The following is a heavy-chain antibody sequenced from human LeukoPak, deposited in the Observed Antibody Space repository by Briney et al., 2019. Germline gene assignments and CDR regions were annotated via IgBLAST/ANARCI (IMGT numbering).Heavy chain of an antibody. CDR3: ARRFRVGDIHVDAFDM. CDR2: VFNSGTT. CDR1: GGSISSHY. V-gene: IGHV4-59*11. J-gene: IGHJ3*02. D-gene: IGHD1-26*01. Sequence: PSETLSLTCTVSGGSISSHYWSWIRQPPGRCLEWIGYVFNSGTTDQNPSLKGRVTISLDTSKNHVSLRLTSVTAADTAVYYCARRFRVGDIHVDAFDMWGQGTMVTVSS.